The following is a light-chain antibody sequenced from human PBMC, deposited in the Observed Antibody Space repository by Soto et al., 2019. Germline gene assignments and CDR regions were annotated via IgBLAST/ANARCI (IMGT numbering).Light chain of an antibody. V-gene: IGKV3-15*01. CDR2: DAS. CDR3: QQYSQWPPYT. CDR1: QSISSK. J-gene: IGKJ2*01. Sequence: EIVMTQTPATLSVSPGERGSLSCRASQSISSKLAWYQQKPGQAPRLLIYDASTRATDIPARFSGSGSGTEFTLTINSLQSEDFAVYYCQQYSQWPPYTFGQGTNLEIK.